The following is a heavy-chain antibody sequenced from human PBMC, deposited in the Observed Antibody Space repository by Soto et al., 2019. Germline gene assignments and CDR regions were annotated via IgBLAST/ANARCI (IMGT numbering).Heavy chain of an antibody. CDR2: INSDGSST. Sequence: PRGSLRLSCAASGFTFSSYWMHWVRQAPGKGLVWVSRINSDGSSTSYADSVKGRFTISRDNAKNTLYLQMNSLRAEDTAVYYCAVAVAGPTAIGYWGQGTLVTVSS. D-gene: IGHD6-19*01. CDR3: AVAVAGPTAIGY. V-gene: IGHV3-74*01. J-gene: IGHJ4*02. CDR1: GFTFSSYW.